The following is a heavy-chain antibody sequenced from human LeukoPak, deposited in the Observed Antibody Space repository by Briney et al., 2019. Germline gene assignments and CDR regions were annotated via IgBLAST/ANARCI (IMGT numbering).Heavy chain of an antibody. D-gene: IGHD4-11*01. CDR2: IHYSGST. CDR3: ATTTGTTRLFQH. CDR1: GGSFTTYY. V-gene: IGHV4-59*01. J-gene: IGHJ1*01. Sequence: SETLSLTCTVSGGSFTTYYWSWIRQPPGKRLEWIGHIHYSGSTNYNPSLKSRVTISLDTSKNQFSLKPSSVTAADTAIYYCATTTGTTRLFQHWGQGTLVTVSS.